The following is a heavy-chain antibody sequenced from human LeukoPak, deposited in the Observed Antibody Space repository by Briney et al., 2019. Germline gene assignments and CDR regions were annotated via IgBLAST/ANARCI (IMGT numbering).Heavy chain of an antibody. D-gene: IGHD4-11*01. CDR2: IWYDGSNK. Sequence: GGSLRLSCAASGFTFSSYGMHWVRQAPGKGLEWVAVIWYDGSNKYYADSVKGRFTNSRDNSKNTLYLQMNSLRAEDTAVYYCARDQTTDSSFDYWGQGTLVTVSS. J-gene: IGHJ4*02. CDR3: ARDQTTDSSFDY. CDR1: GFTFSSYG. V-gene: IGHV3-33*01.